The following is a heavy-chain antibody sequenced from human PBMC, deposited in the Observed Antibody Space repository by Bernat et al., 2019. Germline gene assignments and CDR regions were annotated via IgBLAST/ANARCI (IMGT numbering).Heavy chain of an antibody. Sequence: QVQLVQSGAEVKKPGSSVKVSCKASGGTFSSYAISWVRQAPGKGLEWMGGFDPEDGETIYAQKFQGRVTMTEDTSTDTAYMELSSLRSEDTAVYYCATVHTIWSGTNYYYYGMDVWGQGTTVTVSS. D-gene: IGHD3-3*01. CDR3: ATVHTIWSGTNYYYYGMDV. J-gene: IGHJ6*02. CDR1: GGTFSSYA. V-gene: IGHV1-24*01. CDR2: FDPEDGET.